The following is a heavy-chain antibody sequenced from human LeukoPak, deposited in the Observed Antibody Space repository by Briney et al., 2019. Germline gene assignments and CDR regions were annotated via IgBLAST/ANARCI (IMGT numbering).Heavy chain of an antibody. D-gene: IGHD3-16*01. V-gene: IGHV4-34*01. CDR3: ARGRYGPRLGN. Sequence: SETLSLTCAVYGASFSDSYWSWIRQSPEKGLEWIGEINNSGSTSYNPSLNSRVIMSVDRSKNQFSLRLTSVTAADTAMYYCARGRYGPRLGNWGQGTLVTVSS. CDR1: GASFSDSY. J-gene: IGHJ4*02. CDR2: INNSGST.